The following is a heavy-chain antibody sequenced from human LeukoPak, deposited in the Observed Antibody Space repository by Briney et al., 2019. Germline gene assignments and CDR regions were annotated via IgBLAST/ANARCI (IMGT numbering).Heavy chain of an antibody. D-gene: IGHD2-15*01. CDR1: GFTFSSHA. J-gene: IGHJ3*02. CDR3: ARGYCSGDNCYPWPNNGAFDI. CDR2: ISTNGGMT. V-gene: IGHV3-64*01. Sequence: PGGSLRLSCAASGFTFSSHAMHWVRQAPGKGLEYVSAISTNGGMTYYANSVKGRFVISRDNSKNTLYLQMGSLRAEDMAVYYCARGYCSGDNCYPWPNNGAFDIWGQGAMVTVSS.